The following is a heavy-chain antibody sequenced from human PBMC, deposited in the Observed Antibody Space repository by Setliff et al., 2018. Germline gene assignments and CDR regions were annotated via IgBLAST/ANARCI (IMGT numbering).Heavy chain of an antibody. CDR3: ARGLVDERTAYPYAEYFQY. J-gene: IGHJ4*01. CDR2: AXXXXXX. D-gene: IGHD3-16*01. CDR1: GESISDSY. V-gene: IGHV4-34*01. Sequence: SETLSLTCGDYGESISDSYWSWIRQPPGRALEWIGEAXXXXXXXXXXXXXGRVXXXLDTXXXQFALRINSVTAADTGVYYCARGLVDERTAYPYAEYFQYWGDGTLVTVSS.